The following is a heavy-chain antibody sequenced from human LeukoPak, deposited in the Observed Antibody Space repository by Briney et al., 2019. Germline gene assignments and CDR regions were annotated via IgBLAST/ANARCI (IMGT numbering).Heavy chain of an antibody. Sequence: GSSVKVSCKASGGTFSSYAISWVRQAPGQGLEWMGGIIPIFGTANYAQRFQGRVTITADKSTSTAYMELSSLRSEDTAVYYCARGHYDISTGHYYYGMDVWGKGTTVTVSS. J-gene: IGHJ6*04. V-gene: IGHV1-69*06. CDR3: ARGHYDISTGHYYYGMDV. CDR2: IIPIFGTA. D-gene: IGHD3-9*01. CDR1: GGTFSSYA.